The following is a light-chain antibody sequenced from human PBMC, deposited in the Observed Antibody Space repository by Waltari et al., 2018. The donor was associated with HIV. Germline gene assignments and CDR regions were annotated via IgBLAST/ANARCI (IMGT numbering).Light chain of an antibody. Sequence: SYELTQPPSVSVSPGQTASVTCSADKWGDKYVSWYQQKPGQSPVVVIYEDKKRPSGIPERFSGSNSGNTATLTISGTQAMDEADYYCRAWGSNTAVFGGGTKLTVL. CDR3: RAWGSNTAV. CDR1: KWGDKY. CDR2: EDK. J-gene: IGLJ2*01. V-gene: IGLV3-1*01.